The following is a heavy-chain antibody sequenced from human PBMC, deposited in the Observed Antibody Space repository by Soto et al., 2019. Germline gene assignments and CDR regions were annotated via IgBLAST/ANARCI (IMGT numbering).Heavy chain of an antibody. Sequence: SATLSLTCAVYGAPFSGYYWTWIRQPPGKGLEWIGEINHTGSTKYNPSLKSRVTISLDTSKNQFSLSLRSVTAADTAVYYCARGREIFGAVTPFEYWGQGTKVTVSS. CDR1: GAPFSGYY. CDR2: INHTGST. J-gene: IGHJ4*02. CDR3: ARGREIFGAVTPFEY. V-gene: IGHV4-34*01. D-gene: IGHD3-3*01.